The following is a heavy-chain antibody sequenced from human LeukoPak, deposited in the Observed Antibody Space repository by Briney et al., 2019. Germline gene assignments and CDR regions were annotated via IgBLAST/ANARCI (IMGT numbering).Heavy chain of an antibody. V-gene: IGHV3-74*01. CDR3: ARELGDDYGDY. CDR1: GFTFSSYW. Sequence: GGSVRLSCAASGFTFSSYWMHWVRQAPGKGLVWVSRINSYGSSTSYADSVKGRFTISRDNAKNTLYLQMNSLRAEDTAVYYCARELGDDYGDYWGQGTLVTVSS. D-gene: IGHD3-10*01. J-gene: IGHJ4*02. CDR2: INSYGSST.